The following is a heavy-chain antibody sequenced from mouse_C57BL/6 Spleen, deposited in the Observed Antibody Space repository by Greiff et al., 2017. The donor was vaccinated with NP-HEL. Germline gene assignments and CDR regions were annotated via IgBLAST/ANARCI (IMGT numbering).Heavy chain of an antibody. CDR2: IHPNSGST. CDR1: GYTFTSYW. V-gene: IGHV1-64*01. Sequence: QVQLKQPGAELVKPGASVKLSCKASGYTFTSYWMHWVKQRPGQGLEWIGMIHPNSGSTNYNEKFKSKATLTVDKSSSTAYMQLSSLTSEDSAVYYCARSGTTVVATRGYFDVWGTGTTVTVSS. CDR3: ARSGTTVVATRGYFDV. D-gene: IGHD1-1*01. J-gene: IGHJ1*03.